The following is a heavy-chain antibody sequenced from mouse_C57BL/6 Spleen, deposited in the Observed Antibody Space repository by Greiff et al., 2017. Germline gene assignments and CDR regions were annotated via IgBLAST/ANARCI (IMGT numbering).Heavy chain of an antibody. Sequence: VQLQQSGPGLVKPSQSLSLTCSVTGYSITSGYYWNWIRQFPGNKLEWMGYISYDGSNNYNPSLKNRISITRDTSKNQFFLKLNSVTTEDTATYYCARDGNLGYFDVWGTGTTVTVSS. CDR2: ISYDGSN. CDR3: ARDGNLGYFDV. CDR1: GYSITSGYY. D-gene: IGHD4-1*01. V-gene: IGHV3-6*01. J-gene: IGHJ1*03.